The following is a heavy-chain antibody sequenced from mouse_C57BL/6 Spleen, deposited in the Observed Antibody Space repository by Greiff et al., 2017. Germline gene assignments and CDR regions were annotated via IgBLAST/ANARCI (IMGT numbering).Heavy chain of an antibody. J-gene: IGHJ1*03. D-gene: IGHD1-1*02. CDR2: INPSNGGT. CDR1: GYTFTSYW. V-gene: IGHV1-53*01. Sequence: VQLQQPGTELVKPGASVKLSCKASGYTFTSYWMHWVKQRPGQGLEWIGNINPSNGGTNYNEKFKSKATLTVDKSSSTAYMQRSSLTSEDSAVYYCARWVYGRSYWYFDVWGTGTTVTVSS. CDR3: ARWVYGRSYWYFDV.